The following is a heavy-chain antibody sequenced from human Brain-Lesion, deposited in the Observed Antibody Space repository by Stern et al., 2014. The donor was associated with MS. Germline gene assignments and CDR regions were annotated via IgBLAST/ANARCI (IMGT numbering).Heavy chain of an antibody. V-gene: IGHV3-7*01. CDR2: INQDGSDK. CDR1: GFTFSDYW. Sequence: EVQLVESGGDLVQPGGSLRLSCVASGFTFSDYWLTLVRQAPGKGLQWVANINQDGSDKNYVDSVKGRFAISRDNAKNSLYLQMNSLRVDDTAVYYCARIDRGNYDFWSGYYDYWFDPWGQGTLVTVSS. J-gene: IGHJ5*02. CDR3: ARIDRGNYDFWSGYYDYWFDP. D-gene: IGHD3-3*01.